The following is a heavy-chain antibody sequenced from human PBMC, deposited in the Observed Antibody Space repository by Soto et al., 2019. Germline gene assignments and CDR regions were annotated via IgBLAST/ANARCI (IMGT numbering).Heavy chain of an antibody. V-gene: IGHV4-30-4*01. Sequence: PSETLSLTCTVSGGSISSGEYYWTRIRQPPGKGLEWIGYISYSGSTHYSPSLKSRVTISVDTSKNQFSLKLSSVTAADTAVYYCARLDYFYDILTATDYWGQGTLVTVSS. CDR2: ISYSGST. CDR3: ARLDYFYDILTATDY. J-gene: IGHJ4*02. CDR1: GGSISSGEYY. D-gene: IGHD3-9*01.